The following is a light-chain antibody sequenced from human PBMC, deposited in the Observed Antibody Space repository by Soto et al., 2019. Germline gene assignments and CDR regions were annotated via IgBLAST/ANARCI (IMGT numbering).Light chain of an antibody. CDR3: IQALQTPSIT. J-gene: IGKJ4*02. CDR1: QSLLHSNGYNY. Sequence: DIVMTQSPLSLPVTPGEPASISCRSSQSLLHSNGYNYLDWYLQKPWQSPQLLSYLGSNRASGVPDRFSGSGSGTDCTLKISRVEAADVGVYYCIQALQTPSITFGGGTKVEIK. V-gene: IGKV2-28*01. CDR2: LGS.